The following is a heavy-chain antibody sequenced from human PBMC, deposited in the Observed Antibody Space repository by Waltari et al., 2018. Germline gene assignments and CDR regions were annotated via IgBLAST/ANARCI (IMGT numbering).Heavy chain of an antibody. Sequence: EVQLVQSGAEVKKPGESLKISCKGSGYSFTSYWIGWVRQMPGKGLEWMGIIYPGDSDTRYSPSFQGQVTISADKSISTAYLQWSSLKASDTAMYYCARVKLGYCSGGSCRSYYFDYWGQGTLVTVSS. CDR2: IYPGDSDT. D-gene: IGHD2-15*01. CDR1: GYSFTSYW. J-gene: IGHJ4*02. CDR3: ARVKLGYCSGGSCRSYYFDY. V-gene: IGHV5-51*01.